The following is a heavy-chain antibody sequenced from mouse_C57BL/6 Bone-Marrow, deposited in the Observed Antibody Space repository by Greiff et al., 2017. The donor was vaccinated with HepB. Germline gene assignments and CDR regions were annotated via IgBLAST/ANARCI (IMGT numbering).Heavy chain of an antibody. CDR1: GFTFSSYA. Sequence: EVKVVESGEGLVKPGGSLQLSCAASGFTFSSYAMSWVRQTPEKRLEWFAYISSGGDYSYYADTVKGRFTISRDNARNTLYLQMSSLKSEDTAMYYCAKVLAAFDVWGTGTTVTVSS. J-gene: IGHJ1*03. CDR3: AKVLAAFDV. D-gene: IGHD1-3*01. V-gene: IGHV5S21*01. CDR2: ISSGGDYS.